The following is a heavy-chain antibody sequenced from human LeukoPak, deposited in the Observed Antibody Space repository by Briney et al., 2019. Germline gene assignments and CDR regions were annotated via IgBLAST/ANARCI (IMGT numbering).Heavy chain of an antibody. V-gene: IGHV3-30*18. CDR2: ISYDGSNK. CDR1: GFTFSSYG. Sequence: PGGSLRLSCAASGFTFSSYGMQWVRQAPGKGLEWVAIISYDGSNKYYADSVKGPVTISRDNSKNTLYLQMNRLRSEDTAVYYCAKEAWTRGYCYYHYMDVWGKGTTVIVSS. J-gene: IGHJ6*03. CDR3: AKEAWTRGYCYYHYMDV. D-gene: IGHD1-1*01.